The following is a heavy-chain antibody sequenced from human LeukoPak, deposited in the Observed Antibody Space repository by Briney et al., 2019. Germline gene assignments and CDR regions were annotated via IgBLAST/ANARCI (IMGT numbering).Heavy chain of an antibody. CDR2: ISSDGSGT. V-gene: IGHV3-74*01. D-gene: IGHD3-22*01. Sequence: GGSLRLSCAVSGFTFSTYWMHWVRQAPGMGLVWVSRISSDGSGTSYADSVKGRFTISRDKAKNTLYLQMNSLRAEDTGVYYCARANHPTYYDSSGYYQDYWGQGTLVTVSS. CDR3: ARANHPTYYDSSGYYQDY. J-gene: IGHJ4*02. CDR1: GFTFSTYW.